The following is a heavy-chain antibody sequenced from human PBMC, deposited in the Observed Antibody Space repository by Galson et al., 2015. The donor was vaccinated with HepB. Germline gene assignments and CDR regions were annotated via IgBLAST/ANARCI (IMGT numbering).Heavy chain of an antibody. CDR1: GYTFTSYD. CDR3: AKDMTTVTLYWYFDL. D-gene: IGHD4-17*01. CDR2: MNPNSGNT. Sequence: SVKVSCKASGYTFTSYDINWVRQATGQGLEWMGWMNPNSGNTGYAQKFQGRVTMTRNTSISTAYMELSSLRSEDTAVYYCAKDMTTVTLYWYFDLWGRGTLVTVSS. J-gene: IGHJ2*01. V-gene: IGHV1-8*01.